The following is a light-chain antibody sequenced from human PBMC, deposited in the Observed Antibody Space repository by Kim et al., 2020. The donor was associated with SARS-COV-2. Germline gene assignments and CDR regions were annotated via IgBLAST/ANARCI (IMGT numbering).Light chain of an antibody. J-gene: IGLJ2*01. Sequence: SYELTQPPSVSVAPGKTARITCGGNNIGSKSVHWYQQKPGQAPVLVIYYDSDRPSGIPERFSGSNSGNTATLTISRVEAGDEADYYCQVCASGVVFCGGTKLTVL. CDR2: YDS. CDR1: NIGSKS. V-gene: IGLV3-21*04. CDR3: QVCASGVV.